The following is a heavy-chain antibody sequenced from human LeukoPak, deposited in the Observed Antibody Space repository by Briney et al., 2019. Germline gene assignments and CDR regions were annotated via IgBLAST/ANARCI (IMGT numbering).Heavy chain of an antibody. CDR1: GYTFTSYY. J-gene: IGHJ4*02. V-gene: IGHV1-18*04. CDR3: ARVDSSSWYFDY. CDR2: ISAYNGNT. D-gene: IGHD6-13*01. Sequence: GASVKVSCKASGYTFTSYYMHWVRQAPGQGLEWMGWISAYNGNTNYAQKLQGRVTMTTDTSTSTAYMELRSLRSDDTAVYYCARVDSSSWYFDYWGQGTLVTVSS.